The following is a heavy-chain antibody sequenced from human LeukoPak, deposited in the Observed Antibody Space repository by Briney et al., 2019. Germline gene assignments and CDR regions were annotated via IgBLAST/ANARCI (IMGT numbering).Heavy chain of an antibody. CDR1: GFTFSSYS. CDR3: AKGGGCYIYYFDY. D-gene: IGHD2-21*01. J-gene: IGHJ4*02. Sequence: GGSLRLSCAASGFTFSSYSMNWVRQSPGKGLEWVSYISGSSGTIDYADSVKGRFTISRDNAKNSLYLQMNSLRAEDTALYYCAKGGGCYIYYFDYWGQGTLVTVSS. CDR2: ISGSSGTI. V-gene: IGHV3-48*04.